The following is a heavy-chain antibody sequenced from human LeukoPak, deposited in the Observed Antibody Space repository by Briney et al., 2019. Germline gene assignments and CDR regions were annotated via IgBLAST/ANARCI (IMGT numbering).Heavy chain of an antibody. CDR3: ARGGIVGATNDFDY. V-gene: IGHV4-39*07. CDR2: IYYSGST. CDR1: GGSISSSSYY. J-gene: IGHJ4*02. Sequence: SETLSLTCTVSGGSISSSSYYWGWIRQPPGKGLEWIGSIYYSGSTNYNPSLKSRVTISVDTSKNQFSLKLSSVTAADTAVYYCARGGIVGATNDFDYWGQGTLVTVSS. D-gene: IGHD1-26*01.